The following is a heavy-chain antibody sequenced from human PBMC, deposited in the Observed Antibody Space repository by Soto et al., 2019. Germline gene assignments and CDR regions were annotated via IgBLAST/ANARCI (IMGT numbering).Heavy chain of an antibody. V-gene: IGHV3-23*01. J-gene: IGHJ3*02. CDR2: ISGSGGST. CDR3: AKIHATYYDFWSGQAGAFGI. CDR1: GFTFSSYA. Sequence: GSLRLSCAASGFTFSSYAMSWVRQAPGKGLEWVSAISGSGGSTYYADSVKGRFTISRDNSKNTLYLQMNSLRAEDTAVYYCAKIHATYYDFWSGQAGAFGIWGQGTMVTVSS. D-gene: IGHD3-3*01.